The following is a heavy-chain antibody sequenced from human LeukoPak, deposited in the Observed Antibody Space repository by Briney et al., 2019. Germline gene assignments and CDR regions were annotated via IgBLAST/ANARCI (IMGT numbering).Heavy chain of an antibody. CDR2: IHPTSGVT. V-gene: IGHV1-2*06. Sequence: ASVKVSCKASGYIFSGYYIHWLRQAPGQGLEWMGRIHPTSGVTNFAQKFQDRVTMTRDTSISTAYMELSRLRYDDTAVYYCNRGTYYWVYWGQGTLVTVSS. J-gene: IGHJ4*02. D-gene: IGHD3-16*01. CDR3: NRGTYYWVY. CDR1: GYIFSGYY.